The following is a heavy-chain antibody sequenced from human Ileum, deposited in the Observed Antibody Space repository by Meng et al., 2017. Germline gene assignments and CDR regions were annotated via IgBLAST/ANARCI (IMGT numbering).Heavy chain of an antibody. D-gene: IGHD6-6*01. CDR3: ARLIDSSSYLGWFDP. CDR2: IHSSGDT. Sequence: QLQLQESGPGLVKSSETLSRTCTVSGGPIRSNSYYWAWIRQPPGTGPEWIGSIHSSGDTYYNPSLESRVTISVDTSKNQFSLKMRSVTAADTAVYYCARLIDSSSYLGWFDPWGHGTLVTVSS. V-gene: IGHV4-39*01. CDR1: GGPIRSNSYY. J-gene: IGHJ5*02.